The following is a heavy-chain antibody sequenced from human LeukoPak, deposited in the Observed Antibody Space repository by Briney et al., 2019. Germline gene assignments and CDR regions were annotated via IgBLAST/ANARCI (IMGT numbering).Heavy chain of an antibody. Sequence: GGSLRLSCSASGFAFGIYALNWFRHTPGKGLEWLSYISSTNAIYYADSVKGRSTISRDNAKESLYLQMNSLRAEDTAVYYCARDDKWAFDYWGQGTLVTVSS. D-gene: IGHD1-26*01. CDR2: ISSTNAI. CDR1: GFAFGIYA. J-gene: IGHJ4*02. CDR3: ARDDKWAFDY. V-gene: IGHV3-69-1*02.